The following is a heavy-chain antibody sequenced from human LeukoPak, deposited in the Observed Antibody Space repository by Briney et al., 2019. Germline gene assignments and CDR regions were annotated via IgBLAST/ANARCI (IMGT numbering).Heavy chain of an antibody. D-gene: IGHD5-18*01. V-gene: IGHV4-39*01. CDR2: IYYSGST. CDR1: GGSISSSSYY. Sequence: PSETLSLTCTVSGGSISSSSYYWGWIRQPPGKGLEWIGSIYYSGSTYYNPSPKSRVTISVDTSKNQFSLKLSSVTAADTAVYYCAGSWIQLWLGWYFDLWGRGTLVTVSS. CDR3: AGSWIQLWLGWYFDL. J-gene: IGHJ2*01.